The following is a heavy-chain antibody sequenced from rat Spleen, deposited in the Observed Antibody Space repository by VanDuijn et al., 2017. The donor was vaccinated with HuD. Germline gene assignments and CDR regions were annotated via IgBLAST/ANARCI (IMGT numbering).Heavy chain of an antibody. V-gene: IGHV2S63*01. CDR3: TRSNWDLPYWNFDF. Sequence: VQLKESGPGLVQPSQTLSLTCTVSGFSLTDYSVHWVRQPPGKGLEWMGVMWSDGNTDYNSPLKSRLSISRDTSKSQVFLKMNSLQTDDTAIYFCTRSNWDLPYWNFDFWGPGTMVTVSS. D-gene: IGHD5-1*01. CDR2: MWSDGNT. CDR1: GFSLTDYS. J-gene: IGHJ1*01.